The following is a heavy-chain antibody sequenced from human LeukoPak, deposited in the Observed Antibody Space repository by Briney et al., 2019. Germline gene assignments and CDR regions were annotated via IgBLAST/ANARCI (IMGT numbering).Heavy chain of an antibody. D-gene: IGHD3/OR15-3a*01. J-gene: IGHJ4*02. V-gene: IGHV4-59*08. CDR1: GGSISSYY. CDR2: IYYSGST. Sequence: SETLSLTCTVSGGSISSYYWSWIRQPPGKGLEWIGYIYYSGSTNYNPSLKSRVTISVDTSKNQFSLKLSSVTAADTAVYYCARHLSNAGGLVYWGQGTLVTVSS. CDR3: ARHLSNAGGLVY.